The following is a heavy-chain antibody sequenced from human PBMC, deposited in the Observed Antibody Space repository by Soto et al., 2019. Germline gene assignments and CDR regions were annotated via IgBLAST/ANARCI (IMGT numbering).Heavy chain of an antibody. CDR3: ARAYTYYYDSSGYYWFDP. V-gene: IGHV1-69*13. CDR2: IIPIFGTA. CDR1: GGTFSSYA. J-gene: IGHJ5*02. Sequence: ASVKVSCKASGGTFSSYAISWVRQAPGQGLEWMGGIIPIFGTANYAQKFQGRVTITADESTSTAYMELRSLRSDGTAVYYCARAYTYYYDSSGYYWFDPWGQGTLVTVSS. D-gene: IGHD3-22*01.